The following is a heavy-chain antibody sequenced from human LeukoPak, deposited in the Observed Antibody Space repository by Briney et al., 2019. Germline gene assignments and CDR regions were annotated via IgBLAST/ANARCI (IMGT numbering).Heavy chain of an antibody. D-gene: IGHD2-2*02. Sequence: PGGSLRLSCAASGFTLSSYEMNWVRQAPGKGLEWIGEITHSGSTNYNPSLKSRVTISVDTSKNQYSLKLSSVTAADTAVYYCARGYTRYYYYMDVWGKGTTVTISS. CDR1: GFTLSSYE. CDR2: ITHSGST. V-gene: IGHV4-34*01. CDR3: ARGYTRYYYYMDV. J-gene: IGHJ6*03.